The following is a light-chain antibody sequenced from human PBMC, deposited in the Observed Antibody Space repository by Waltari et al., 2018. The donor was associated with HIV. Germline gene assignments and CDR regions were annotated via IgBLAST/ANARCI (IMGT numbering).Light chain of an antibody. V-gene: IGLV2-14*03. Sequence: QSALTQHASASGSPGQSITISCTGTSSDVGGYNYVSWYQQHPGKAPKLMIYDVSNRPSGVSDRFSGFKSANTASLTISGLQAEDEADYYCNSYTSSSTWVFGGGTKLTVL. J-gene: IGLJ3*02. CDR1: SSDVGGYNY. CDR3: NSYTSSSTWV. CDR2: DVS.